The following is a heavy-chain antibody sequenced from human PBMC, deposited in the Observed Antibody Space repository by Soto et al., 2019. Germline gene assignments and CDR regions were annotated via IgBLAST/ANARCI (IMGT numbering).Heavy chain of an antibody. Sequence: SETLSLTCGVSGGSFSGYQWNWIRQSPGQGLEWIGEINHSGTTKYNPSLESRINLSVDTSKRQPSLKMFSMTAADTAIYYCARGWRFDPWGQGTQVTVSS. V-gene: IGHV4-34*01. CDR3: ARGWRFDP. CDR1: GGSFSGYQ. J-gene: IGHJ5*02. D-gene: IGHD1-1*01. CDR2: INHSGTT.